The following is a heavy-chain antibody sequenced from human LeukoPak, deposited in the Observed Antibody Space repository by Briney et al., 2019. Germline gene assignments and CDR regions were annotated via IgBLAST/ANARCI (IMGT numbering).Heavy chain of an antibody. CDR3: ARHGGAVAGTNFDY. CDR1: GGSISSYY. V-gene: IGHV4-59*08. Sequence: SETLSLTCTVSGGSISSYYWSWIRQPPGKGLEWIGYIYYSGSTNYNPSLKSRVTISVDTSKNQFSLKLSSVTAAGTAVYYCARHGGAVAGTNFDYWGQGTLVTVSS. D-gene: IGHD6-19*01. CDR2: IYYSGST. J-gene: IGHJ4*02.